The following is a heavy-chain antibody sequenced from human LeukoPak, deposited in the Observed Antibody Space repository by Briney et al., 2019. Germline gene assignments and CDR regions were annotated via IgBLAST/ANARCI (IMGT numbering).Heavy chain of an antibody. Sequence: ESGPTLVNPTQTLTLTCTFSGFSLSTSGVGVGWIRQPPGKALEWLALIYWDDDKRYSPSLKSRLTITKDTSKNQVVLTMTNMDPVDTATYYCAHSSYYNDSSGYLPFGYWGQGTLVTVSS. J-gene: IGHJ4*02. CDR1: GFSLSTSGVG. D-gene: IGHD3-22*01. V-gene: IGHV2-5*02. CDR2: IYWDDDK. CDR3: AHSSYYNDSSGYLPFGY.